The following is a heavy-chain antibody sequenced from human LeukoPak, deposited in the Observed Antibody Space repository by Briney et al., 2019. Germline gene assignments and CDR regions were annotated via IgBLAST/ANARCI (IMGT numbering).Heavy chain of an antibody. D-gene: IGHD6-19*01. CDR3: AREAPGGWLVQANMDV. CDR2: INPHSGGT. CDR1: GYTFSDNY. J-gene: IGHJ6*03. Sequence: ASVKVSCKASGYTFSDNYIHWVRQAPGQGLEWMGWINPHSGGTNYGENFQGRVTLTRDTSISTAYMDLSSLISDDTAVYYCAREAPGGWLVQANMDVWGKGTTVTVSS. V-gene: IGHV1-2*02.